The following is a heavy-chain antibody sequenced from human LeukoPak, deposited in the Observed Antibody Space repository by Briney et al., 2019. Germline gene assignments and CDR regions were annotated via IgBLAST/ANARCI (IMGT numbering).Heavy chain of an antibody. V-gene: IGHV4-30-4*08. J-gene: IGHJ4*02. CDR1: GGSISDGDYY. D-gene: IGHD3-9*01. Sequence: SETLSLTCTVSGGSISDGDYYWSWIRQPPGKGLECIGYIHYSGSTHYNPSLSSRVIMSTHTSRNQLSLKLNSVTAADTAVYYCARGHYDILTSFDYWGQGTLVTVSS. CDR3: ARGHYDILTSFDY. CDR2: IHYSGST.